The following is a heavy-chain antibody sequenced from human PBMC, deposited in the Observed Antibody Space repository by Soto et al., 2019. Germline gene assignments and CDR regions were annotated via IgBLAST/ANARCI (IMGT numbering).Heavy chain of an antibody. V-gene: IGHV3-23*01. CDR3: AKAPSSGWYFEY. Sequence: GGSLRLSCAASGFTFSSYAMSWVRQAPGKGLEWISAISGSGGSTYYADSVKGRFTISRDNSKNTLYLQMNSLRAEDTAVYYCAKAPSSGWYFEYWGQGTLVTLSS. CDR1: GFTFSSYA. CDR2: ISGSGGST. J-gene: IGHJ4*02. D-gene: IGHD6-19*01.